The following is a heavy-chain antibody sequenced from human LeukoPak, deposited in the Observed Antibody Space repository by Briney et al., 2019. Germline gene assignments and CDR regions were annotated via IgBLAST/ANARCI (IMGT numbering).Heavy chain of an antibody. Sequence: GGSLRLSCAASGLTLSNAWMNWIRQAPGKGLEWVSYISSSGSTIYYADSGKGRFTSSRDNAKNSLYLQMNSMRAEDTAVYYCAELGITMIGGVWGKGTTVTISS. D-gene: IGHD3-10*02. CDR2: ISSSGSTI. CDR1: GLTLSNAW. J-gene: IGHJ6*04. CDR3: AELGITMIGGV. V-gene: IGHV3-11*04.